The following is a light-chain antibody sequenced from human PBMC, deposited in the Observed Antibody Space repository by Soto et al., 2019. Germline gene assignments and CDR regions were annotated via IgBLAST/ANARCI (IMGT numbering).Light chain of an antibody. CDR2: DND. CDR1: SSNIGNNY. CDR3: ATWDRSLSAGV. Sequence: QSVFTQPPSVSAAPGQKVTISCSGSSSNIGNNYVSWYQQFPEAAPKLLIYDNDKRPSGIPDRFSGSKSGTSATLGITGLQTGDEAYYYCATWDRSLSAGVFGGGTKVTVL. V-gene: IGLV1-51*01. J-gene: IGLJ2*01.